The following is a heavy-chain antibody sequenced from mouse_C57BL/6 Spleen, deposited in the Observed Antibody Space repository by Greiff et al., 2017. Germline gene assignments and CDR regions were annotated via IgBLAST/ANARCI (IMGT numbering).Heavy chain of an antibody. D-gene: IGHD2-4*01. Sequence: VKLMESGAELVRPGASVKLSCKASGYTFTDYYINWVKQRPGQGLEWIARIYPGSGNTYYNEKFKGKATLTAEKSSSTAYMQLSSLTSEDSAVYFCARSYDYVAYWGQGTLVTVSA. CDR1: GYTFTDYY. V-gene: IGHV1-76*01. CDR2: IYPGSGNT. J-gene: IGHJ3*01. CDR3: ARSYDYVAY.